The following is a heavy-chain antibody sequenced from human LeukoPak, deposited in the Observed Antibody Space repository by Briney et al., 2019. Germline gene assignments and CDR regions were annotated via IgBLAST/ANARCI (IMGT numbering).Heavy chain of an antibody. D-gene: IGHD3-22*01. CDR2: INHSGST. J-gene: IGHJ4*02. V-gene: IGHV4-34*01. CDR3: ARRDYYDSSGFGN. Sequence: SETPSLTCAVYGGSFSGYYWSWIRQPPGKGLEWIGEINHSGSTNYNPSLKSRVTISVDTSKNQFSLKLSSVTAADTAVYYCARRDYYDSSGFGNWGQGTLVTVSS. CDR1: GGSFSGYY.